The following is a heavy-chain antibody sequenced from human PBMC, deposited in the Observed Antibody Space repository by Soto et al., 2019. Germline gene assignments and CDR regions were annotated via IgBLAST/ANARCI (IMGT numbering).Heavy chain of an antibody. Sequence: EVQLVESGGGLVQLGRSLRLSCAASGFTFDDYAMHWVRQAPGKGLEWVSGISWNSGSIGYADSVKGRFTISRDNAKNSLYLQMNSLRAEDTALYYCAKWDDYGDRKEAFDIWGQGTMVTVSS. CDR1: GFTFDDYA. CDR2: ISWNSGSI. D-gene: IGHD4-17*01. J-gene: IGHJ3*02. CDR3: AKWDDYGDRKEAFDI. V-gene: IGHV3-9*01.